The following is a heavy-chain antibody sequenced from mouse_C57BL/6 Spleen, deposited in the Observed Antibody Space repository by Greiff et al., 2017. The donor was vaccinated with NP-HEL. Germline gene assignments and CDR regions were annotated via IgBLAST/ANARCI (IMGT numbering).Heavy chain of an antibody. V-gene: IGHV10-1*01. CDR3: VRQGWWYFDV. J-gene: IGHJ1*03. CDR2: IRSKSNNSAS. Sequence: EVKLMESGGGLVQPKGSLKLSCAASGFSFNTYAMNWVRQAPGKGLEWVARIRSKSNNSASYYADSVKARFTISRADSESMLYLQMNNLKTEDTAMYYCVRQGWWYFDVWGTGTTVTVAS. CDR1: GFSFNTYA.